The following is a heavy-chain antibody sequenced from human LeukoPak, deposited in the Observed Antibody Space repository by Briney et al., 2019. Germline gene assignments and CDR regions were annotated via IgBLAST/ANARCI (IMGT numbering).Heavy chain of an antibody. V-gene: IGHV4-39*01. Sequence: LSETLSLTCTVSGGSISSSGYYWGWIRQPPGKGLEWIASIYYSGSTYYNPSLKSRVTISVDTSKNQFSLKLSSVTAADTAVYYCARHPGKLWDYGSGSYPWEVWGKGTTVTVSS. J-gene: IGHJ6*04. CDR1: GGSISSSGYY. CDR3: ARHPGKLWDYGSGSYPWEV. D-gene: IGHD3-10*01. CDR2: IYYSGST.